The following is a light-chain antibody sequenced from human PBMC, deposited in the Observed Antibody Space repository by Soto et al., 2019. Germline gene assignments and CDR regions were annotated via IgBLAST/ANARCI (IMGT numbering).Light chain of an antibody. CDR1: QSVSSSY. J-gene: IGKJ1*01. CDR2: GAS. CDR3: QQYGSSRT. V-gene: IGKV3-20*01. Sequence: EIVLTQSPGTLSFSPLERSALXCRASQSVSSSYLAWYQQKPGQAPRLLIYGASSRATGIPDRFSGSGSGTDFTLTISRLEPEDFAVYYCQQYGSSRTFGQGTKVDIK.